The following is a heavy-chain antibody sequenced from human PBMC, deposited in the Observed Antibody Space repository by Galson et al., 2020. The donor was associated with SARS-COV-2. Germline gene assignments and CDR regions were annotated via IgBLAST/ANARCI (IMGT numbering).Heavy chain of an antibody. CDR3: ARGQQTELLTPFDF. J-gene: IGHJ4*02. D-gene: IGHD1-26*01. CDR1: GGSVSGGAFS. CDR2: IYDSANT. Sequence: PSETLSLTCAVSGGSVSGGAFSWSWFRQPPGKGLEWIVYIYDSANTYYNPSLKSRVSISVDRSKNQFSLNLSSVTAADTAVYYCARGQQTELLTPFDFWGQGTLGTVSS. V-gene: IGHV4-30-2*01.